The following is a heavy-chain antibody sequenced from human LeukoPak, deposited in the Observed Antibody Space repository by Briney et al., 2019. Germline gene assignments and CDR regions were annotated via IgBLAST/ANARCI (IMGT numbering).Heavy chain of an antibody. D-gene: IGHD3-22*01. CDR2: INPSGGST. J-gene: IGHJ3*02. Sequence: ASVKVSCKASGYTFTCYYMHWVRQAPGQGLEWMGIINPSGGSTSYAQKFQGRVTMTRDTSTSTVYMELSSLRSEDTAVYYCARDLSQRVVVISAFDIWGQGTMVTVSS. CDR3: ARDLSQRVVVISAFDI. V-gene: IGHV1-46*01. CDR1: GYTFTCYY.